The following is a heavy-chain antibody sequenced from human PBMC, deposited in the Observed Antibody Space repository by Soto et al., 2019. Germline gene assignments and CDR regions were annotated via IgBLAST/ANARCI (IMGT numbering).Heavy chain of an antibody. V-gene: IGHV3-23*01. CDR1: GFTFTYYA. J-gene: IGHJ4*02. CDR2: IGGSGNGT. CDR3: AKGGDGYNPAY. Sequence: GGSLRLSCAASGFTFTYYAMSWVRQAPGRGLEWLSGIGGSGNGTYYADSVKGRFTISRDNSKNTLYLQMNSLRAEDTAVYYCAKGGDGYNPAYWGQGTLVTVSS. D-gene: IGHD5-12*01.